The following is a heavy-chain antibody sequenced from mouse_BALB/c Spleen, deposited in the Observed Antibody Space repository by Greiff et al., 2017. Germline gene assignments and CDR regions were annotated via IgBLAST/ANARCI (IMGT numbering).Heavy chain of an antibody. D-gene: IGHD2-5*01. CDR1: GYAFSSYL. V-gene: IGHV1-80*01. Sequence: QVQLQQSGAELVRPGSSVKISCKASGYAFSSYLMNWVKQRPGQGLEWIGQIYPGDGDTNYNGKFKGKATLTADKSSSTAYMQLSSLTSEDSAVYFCARCNYSNYFDYWGQGTTLTVSS. CDR2: IYPGDGDT. J-gene: IGHJ2*01. CDR3: ARCNYSNYFDY.